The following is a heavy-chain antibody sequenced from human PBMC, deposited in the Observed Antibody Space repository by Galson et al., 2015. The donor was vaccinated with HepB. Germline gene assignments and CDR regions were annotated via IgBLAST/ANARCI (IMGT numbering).Heavy chain of an antibody. CDR3: ASLTQTAPRLHSSSWYSVRWFDP. Sequence: ETLSLTCAVYGGSFSGYYWSWIRQPPGKGLEWIGEINHSGSTNYNPSLKSRVTISVDTSKNQFSLKLSSVTAADTAVYYCASLTQTAPRLHSSSWYSVRWFDPWGQGTLVTVSS. D-gene: IGHD6-13*01. CDR1: GGSFSGYY. V-gene: IGHV4-34*01. J-gene: IGHJ5*02. CDR2: INHSGST.